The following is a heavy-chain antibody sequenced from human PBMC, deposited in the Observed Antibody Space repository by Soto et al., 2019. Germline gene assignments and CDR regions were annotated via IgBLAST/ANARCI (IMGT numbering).Heavy chain of an antibody. V-gene: IGHV4-31*03. CDR2: IYYSGVT. Sequence: QVQLQESGPGLVKPSQTLSLTCTLSGDPITSGGFFWTWIRQHPAKGLEWIGYIYYSGVTYYNPSLRSRATISLETSKNQFSLNLSSVTAAATAMYYCARDLRGRRSGRFDPWGQGTLVTVSS. D-gene: IGHD3-10*01. J-gene: IGHJ5*02. CDR1: GDPITSGGFF. CDR3: ARDLRGRRSGRFDP.